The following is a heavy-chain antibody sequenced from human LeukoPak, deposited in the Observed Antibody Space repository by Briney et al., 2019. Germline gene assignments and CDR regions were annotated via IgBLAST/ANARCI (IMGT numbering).Heavy chain of an antibody. J-gene: IGHJ4*02. CDR3: ARGHYYDSSTLYYFDN. D-gene: IGHD3-22*01. CDR2: INHSGST. CDR1: GGSISSYY. Sequence: SETLSLTCTVSGGSISSYYWSWIRQPPGKGLEWIGEINHSGSTNYNPSLKSRVTISVDTSKNQFSLKLSSVTAADTAVYYCARGHYYDSSTLYYFDNWGQGTLVTVSS. V-gene: IGHV4-34*01.